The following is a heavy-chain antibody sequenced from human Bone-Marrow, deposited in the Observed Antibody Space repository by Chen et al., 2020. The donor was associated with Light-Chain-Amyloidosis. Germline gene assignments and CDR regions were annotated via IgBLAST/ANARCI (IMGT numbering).Heavy chain of an antibody. J-gene: IGHJ4*02. V-gene: IGHV3-30*04. CDR1: GFLFGDTS. Sequence: QVQLVQSGGGVVQPGKSLRLSCAASGFLFGDTSMHWVRQAPGRGLEWVAVISFDGRADSVQGRFTVSRDNSKSTLYLQMDSLRPDDTAVYYCARTLRYGHQVYFDYWGQGTLVTVSS. CDR3: ARTLRYGHQVYFDY. CDR2: ISFDG. D-gene: IGHD3-9*01.